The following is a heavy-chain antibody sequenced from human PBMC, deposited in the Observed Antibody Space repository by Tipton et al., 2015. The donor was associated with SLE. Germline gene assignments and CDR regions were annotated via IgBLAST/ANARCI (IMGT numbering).Heavy chain of an antibody. D-gene: IGHD7-27*01. CDR2: ISSSGSTI. V-gene: IGHV3-48*03. Sequence: SLRLSCAASGFTFSSYEMNWVRQAPGKGLEWVSYISSSGSTIYYADSVKGRFTISRDNAKNSLYLQMNSLRAEDTAVYYCARGPLSLVGISWYFDLWGRGTLVTVSS. CDR1: GFTFSSYE. CDR3: ARGPLSLVGISWYFDL. J-gene: IGHJ2*01.